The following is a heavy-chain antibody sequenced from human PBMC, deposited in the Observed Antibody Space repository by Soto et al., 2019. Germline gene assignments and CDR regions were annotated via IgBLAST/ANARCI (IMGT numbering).Heavy chain of an antibody. D-gene: IGHD3-22*01. CDR1: GDFISNTTYY. CDR3: XRPRYRFGTSGYYPFDY. Sequence: TSETLSLTCSVSGDFISNTTYYWAWVRQAPGKGLEWVGSIYFSGSGTSHYNPSLKSRVTISVDTSKNQFSLKLTSVTAADTAVYYCXRPRYRFGTSGYYPFDYWGQGTLVTVSS. J-gene: IGHJ4*02. CDR2: IYFSGSGTS. V-gene: IGHV4-39*01.